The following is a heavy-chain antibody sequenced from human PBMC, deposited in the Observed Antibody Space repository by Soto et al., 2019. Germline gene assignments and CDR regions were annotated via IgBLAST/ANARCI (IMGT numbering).Heavy chain of an antibody. CDR1: GGTFSSYA. J-gene: IGHJ3*02. CDR2: IIPIFGTA. V-gene: IGHV1-69*13. Sequence: ASVKVSCKASGGTFSSYAISWVRQAPGQGLEWMGGIIPIFGTANYAQKFQGRVTITADESTSTAYMELSSLRSEDTAVYYCARIGGNGGSYELDAFDIWGQGTMVTVSS. D-gene: IGHD1-26*01. CDR3: ARIGGNGGSYELDAFDI.